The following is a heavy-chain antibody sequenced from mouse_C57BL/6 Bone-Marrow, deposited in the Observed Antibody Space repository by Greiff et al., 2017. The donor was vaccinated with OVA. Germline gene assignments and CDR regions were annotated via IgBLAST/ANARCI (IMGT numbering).Heavy chain of an antibody. CDR3: ARLGGNYLAWFAY. Sequence: QVQLQQSGAELVRPGASVKLSCKASGYTFTDYYINWVKQRPGQGLEWIARIYPGSGNTYYNEKFKGKATLTAEKSSSTAYMQLSSLTSEDSAVYFCARLGGNYLAWFAYWGQGTLVTVSA. J-gene: IGHJ3*01. V-gene: IGHV1-76*01. D-gene: IGHD2-1*01. CDR1: GYTFTDYY. CDR2: IYPGSGNT.